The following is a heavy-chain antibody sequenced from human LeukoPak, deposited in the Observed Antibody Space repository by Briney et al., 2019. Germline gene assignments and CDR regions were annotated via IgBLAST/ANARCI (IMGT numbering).Heavy chain of an antibody. CDR3: ARDLTGNLLVY. CDR2: MNPTSGNT. CDR1: GYTFTTYD. D-gene: IGHD7-27*01. V-gene: IGHV1-8*01. J-gene: IGHJ4*02. Sequence: ASVKVSCKASGYTFTTYDINWVRQATGQGPEWLGWMNPTSGNTGYARQLQGRVTMTRDTSINTAYLELSSLRSEDTAVYYCARDLTGNLLVYWGQGTLVTVSS.